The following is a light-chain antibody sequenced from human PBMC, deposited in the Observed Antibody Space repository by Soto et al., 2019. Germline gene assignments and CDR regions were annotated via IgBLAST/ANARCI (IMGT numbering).Light chain of an antibody. CDR2: DAS. CDR3: QKRTNWSYT. Sequence: EIVLTQSPATLSLSPGERVTLSCRASQSVSNFLAWYQQKPGQAPRLLIYDASNRATGIPARFSGGGSGTDFTLIINSIEPEDFAVYYCQKRTNWSYTFGQGTKLEIK. J-gene: IGKJ2*01. CDR1: QSVSNF. V-gene: IGKV3-11*01.